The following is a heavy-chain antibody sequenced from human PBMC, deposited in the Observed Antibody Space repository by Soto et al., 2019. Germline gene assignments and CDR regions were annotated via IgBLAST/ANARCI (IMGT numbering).Heavy chain of an antibody. CDR2: ISYDGSNK. D-gene: IGHD1-26*01. Sequence: QVQLVESGGGVVQPGRSLRLSCAASGFTFSSYGMHWVRQAPGKGLEWVAVISYDGSNKYYADSVKGRFTISRDNSKNTLYRQMNSLRAEDTAVYYCAKASVEWELLGWFDPWGQGTLVTVSS. CDR3: AKASVEWELLGWFDP. J-gene: IGHJ5*02. V-gene: IGHV3-30*18. CDR1: GFTFSSYG.